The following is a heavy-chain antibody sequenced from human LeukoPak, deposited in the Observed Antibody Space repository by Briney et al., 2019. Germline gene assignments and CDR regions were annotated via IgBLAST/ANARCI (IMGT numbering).Heavy chain of an antibody. J-gene: IGHJ5*02. D-gene: IGHD2-2*01. CDR3: ARVPAAIPSGWFDP. CDR2: IYYSGST. CDR1: GGSISSGDYY. V-gene: IGHV4-30-4*08. Sequence: KPSEALSLTCTVSGGSISSGDYYWSWIRQPPGKGLEWIGYIYYSGSTYYNPSLKSRVTISVDTSKDQFSLKLSSVTAADTAVYYCARVPAAIPSGWFDPWGQGTLVTVSS.